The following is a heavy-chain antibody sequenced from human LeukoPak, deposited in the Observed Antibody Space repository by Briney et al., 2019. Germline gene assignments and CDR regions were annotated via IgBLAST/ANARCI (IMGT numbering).Heavy chain of an antibody. Sequence: PGGSLRLSCAASGFTFSSYAMSWVRQAPGKGLEWVSAISGSGGSTYYADSVKGRFTISRDNSKNTLYLQMNSLRAEDTAVYYCARDLGSGWQYYFDYWGQGTLVTVSS. CDR1: GFTFSSYA. V-gene: IGHV3-23*01. D-gene: IGHD6-19*01. CDR2: ISGSGGST. J-gene: IGHJ4*02. CDR3: ARDLGSGWQYYFDY.